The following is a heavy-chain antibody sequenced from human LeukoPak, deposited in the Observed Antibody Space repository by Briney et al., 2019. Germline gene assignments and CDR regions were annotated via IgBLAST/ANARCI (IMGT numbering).Heavy chain of an antibody. Sequence: PSETLSLTCAVYGGSFSGYYWSWIRQPPGKGLEWGGEINHSGSTNYNPSLKSRVTISVDTSKNQFSLKLSSVTAADTAVYYCATKRPEWLLHREYFQHWGQGTLVTVSS. CDR3: ATKRPEWLLHREYFQH. CDR2: INHSGST. V-gene: IGHV4-34*01. D-gene: IGHD3-3*01. J-gene: IGHJ1*01. CDR1: GGSFSGYY.